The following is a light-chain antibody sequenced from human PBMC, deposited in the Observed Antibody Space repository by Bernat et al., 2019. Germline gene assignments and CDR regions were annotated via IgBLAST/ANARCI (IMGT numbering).Light chain of an antibody. CDR3: QQSYSTPLT. V-gene: IGKV1-39*01. J-gene: IGKJ4*01. Sequence: DIQMTQSPSSLSASVGDRVTITCRASQSFSSYLNWYQQKPGKAPKLLIYAASSLQSGVPSRFSGSGSGTDFTLTISSLQPEDFATYYCQQSYSTPLTFGRGTKVEIK. CDR1: QSFSSY. CDR2: AAS.